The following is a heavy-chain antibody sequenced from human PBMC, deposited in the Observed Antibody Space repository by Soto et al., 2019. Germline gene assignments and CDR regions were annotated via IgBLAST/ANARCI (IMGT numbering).Heavy chain of an antibody. V-gene: IGHV3-33*01. D-gene: IGHD3-9*01. CDR2: IWYDGSNK. Sequence: GGSLRLSCAASGFTFSSYGMHWVRQAPGKGLEWVAVIWYDGSNKYYADSVKGRFTISRDNSKNTLYLQMNSLRAEDTAVYYCARGSYYDILTGPGLQTDYWGQGPLVTVSS. CDR3: ARGSYYDILTGPGLQTDY. CDR1: GFTFSSYG. J-gene: IGHJ4*02.